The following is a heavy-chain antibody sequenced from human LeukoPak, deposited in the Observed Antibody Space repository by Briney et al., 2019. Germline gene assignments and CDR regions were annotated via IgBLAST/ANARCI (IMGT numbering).Heavy chain of an antibody. CDR1: GYTFTSYY. D-gene: IGHD3-22*01. CDR3: AKGYYDSSGYYYLSYYYYMDV. Sequence: ASVKVSCKASGYTFTSYYMHWVRQAPGQGLEWMGIINPSGGSTSYAQKFQGRVTMTRDTSTSTVYMELSSLRSEDTAVYYCAKGYYDSSGYYYLSYYYYMDVWGKGTTVTVSS. CDR2: INPSGGST. V-gene: IGHV1-46*01. J-gene: IGHJ6*03.